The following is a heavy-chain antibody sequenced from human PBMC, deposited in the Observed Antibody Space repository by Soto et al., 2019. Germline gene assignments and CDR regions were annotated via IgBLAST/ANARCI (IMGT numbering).Heavy chain of an antibody. Sequence: QVQLQESGPGLVKPSETLSLTFPVSGGSINSYYWSWIRQPPGKGLEWIGYIYYTGSTNYNPSLKSRLTISVDTSNDHFSLNLTSVTAADTAVYFCASHSRSTGTTRGHWFDPWGHGTQVTVSS. CDR2: IYYTGST. V-gene: IGHV4-59*08. CDR1: GGSINSYY. J-gene: IGHJ5*02. D-gene: IGHD1-7*01. CDR3: ASHSRSTGTTRGHWFDP.